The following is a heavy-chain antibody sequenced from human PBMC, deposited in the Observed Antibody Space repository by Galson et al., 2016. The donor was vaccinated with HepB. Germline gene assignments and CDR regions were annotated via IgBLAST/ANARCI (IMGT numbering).Heavy chain of an antibody. CDR2: IHHSGAT. Sequence: SETLSLTCTVSGGSVSSYYWTWIRQPAGKGLEWIGRIHHSGATAYNPSLQSRVSMSIDTSKNQFSLKLSSVTAADTAMYYCARNHYYYMDAWGTGTTVTVSS. CDR1: GGSVSSYY. J-gene: IGHJ6*03. V-gene: IGHV4-4*07. CDR3: ARNHYYYMDA.